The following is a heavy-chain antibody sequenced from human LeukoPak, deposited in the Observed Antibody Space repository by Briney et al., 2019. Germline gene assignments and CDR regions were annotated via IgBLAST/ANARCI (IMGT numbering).Heavy chain of an antibody. Sequence: ETLSLTCTVSGGSISSYYWSWIRQPPGKGLEWVSGISGSGDSSYYADAVKGRFTISRDNSTNTLYMNMHRLGDEDTAVYSCARHSGEGYYFYMDVWGKGTAVTVSS. D-gene: IGHD3-10*01. J-gene: IGHJ6*03. CDR1: GGSISSYY. CDR2: ISGSGDSS. CDR3: ARHSGEGYYFYMDV. V-gene: IGHV3-23*01.